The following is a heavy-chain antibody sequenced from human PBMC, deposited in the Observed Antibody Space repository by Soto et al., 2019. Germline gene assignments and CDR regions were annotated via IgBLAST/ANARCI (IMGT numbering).Heavy chain of an antibody. CDR3: ASVVPAAQRSNWFDP. CDR2: IYYSGST. Sequence: RQPPGKGLEWIGYIYYSGSTYYNPSLKSRVTISVDTSKNQFSLKLSSVTAADTAVYYCASVVPAAQRSNWFDPWGQGTLVTVSS. J-gene: IGHJ5*02. V-gene: IGHV4-30-4*01. D-gene: IGHD2-2*01.